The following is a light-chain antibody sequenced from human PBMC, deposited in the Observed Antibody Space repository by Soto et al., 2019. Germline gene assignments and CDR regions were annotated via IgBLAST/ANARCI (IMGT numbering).Light chain of an antibody. CDR2: GNN. J-gene: IGLJ3*02. Sequence: QCVLTQPPSVSGAPGQSITISCTGSSSNIGAGFDVHWYQQLPGTAPKLLIFGNNNRPSGIPDRFSGSKSGTSASLAITGLQAEDEADYYCQSYDNRLSGSWVFGGGTKVTVL. CDR1: SSNIGAGFD. CDR3: QSYDNRLSGSWV. V-gene: IGLV1-40*01.